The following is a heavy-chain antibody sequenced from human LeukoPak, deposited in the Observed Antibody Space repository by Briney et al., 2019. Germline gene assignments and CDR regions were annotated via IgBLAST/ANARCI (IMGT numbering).Heavy chain of an antibody. CDR3: AKSAARLVSDYYYYMDV. J-gene: IGHJ6*03. CDR2: ISWDGIST. Sequence: GGSLRLSCAASGFTFDDYTMHWVRQAPGKGLEWVSLISWDGISTYYADSMKGRFTISRDNSKNSLYLQMNSLRTEDTALYYCAKSAARLVSDYYYYMDVWGKGTTVTVSS. V-gene: IGHV3-43*01. D-gene: IGHD6-6*01. CDR1: GFTFDDYT.